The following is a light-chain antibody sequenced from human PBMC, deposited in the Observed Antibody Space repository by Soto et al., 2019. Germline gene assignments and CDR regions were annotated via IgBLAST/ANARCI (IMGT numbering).Light chain of an antibody. V-gene: IGKV4-1*01. Sequence: DIVMTQTPDSLAVSLGERATINCKSSQSVLYNSNNDSYLTWYQQKPGQSPRVLISWASTRESGVPDRFSGSGSGPDFTLTISSLQAEDVAVYYCQQYYSIPWTFGQGTKVEIK. CDR2: WAS. CDR1: QSVLYNSNNDSY. J-gene: IGKJ1*01. CDR3: QQYYSIPWT.